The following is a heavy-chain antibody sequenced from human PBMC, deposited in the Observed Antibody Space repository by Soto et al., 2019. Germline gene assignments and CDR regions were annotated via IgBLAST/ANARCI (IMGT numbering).Heavy chain of an antibody. D-gene: IGHD3-22*01. CDR1: GGPVSGADIY. J-gene: IGHJ6*02. Sequence: SETLSLTCVVSGGPVSGADIYWSWIRHLQGKGLAWIANVYHTGTTYYNPSLKSRVSMSVDTSQNQFSLILASVTAADTAVYYCARALVTDYNSRDYHYYFAMDVWGQGTPVTVSS. V-gene: IGHV4-31*02. CDR2: VYHTGTT. CDR3: ARALVTDYNSRDYHYYFAMDV.